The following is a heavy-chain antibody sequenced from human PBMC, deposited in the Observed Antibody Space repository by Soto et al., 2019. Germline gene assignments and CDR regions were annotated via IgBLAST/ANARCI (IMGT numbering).Heavy chain of an antibody. J-gene: IGHJ4*02. CDR3: ARDLIVRATPPYYFDY. CDR2: ISAYNGNT. D-gene: IGHD1-26*01. CDR1: GYTFTSYG. Sequence: QVQLVQSGAEVKKPGASVKVSCKASGYTFTSYGISWVRQAPGHGLEWMGWISAYNGNTNYAQKLQGRVTMTTDTPTSTAYMELRSLKSDDTAVYYCARDLIVRATPPYYFDYWGQGTMVTVSS. V-gene: IGHV1-18*01.